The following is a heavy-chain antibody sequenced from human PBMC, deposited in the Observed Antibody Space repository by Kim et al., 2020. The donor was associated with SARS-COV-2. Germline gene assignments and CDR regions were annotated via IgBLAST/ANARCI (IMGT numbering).Heavy chain of an antibody. CDR2: IYYSGCT. CDR1: GGSISSYY. J-gene: IGHJ4*02. Sequence: SETLSLTCTVSGGSISSYYWSWIRQPPGKGLEWIGYIYYSGCTNYNPSLKSRVTISVDTSKNQFSLKLSSVTAADTAVYYCARGSGAAAGTFDYWGQGTLVTVSS. CDR3: ARGSGAAAGTFDY. V-gene: IGHV4-59*13. D-gene: IGHD6-13*01.